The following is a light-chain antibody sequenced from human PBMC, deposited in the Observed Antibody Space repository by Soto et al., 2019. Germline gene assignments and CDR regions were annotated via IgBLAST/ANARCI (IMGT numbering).Light chain of an antibody. CDR3: NSYAGSNNWV. J-gene: IGLJ3*02. CDR1: SSDVSTFNY. V-gene: IGLV2-8*01. CDR2: DVT. Sequence: QSALTQPPSASGSPGQSVTISCTGTSSDVSTFNYVSWYQQHPGNAPKLMIYDVTKRPSGVPDRFSGSKSGNTASLTVSGLQAEDEADYYCNSYAGSNNWVFGGGTKLTVL.